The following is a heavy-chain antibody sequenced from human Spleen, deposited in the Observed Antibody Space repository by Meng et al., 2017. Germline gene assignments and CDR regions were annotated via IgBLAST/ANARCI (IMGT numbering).Heavy chain of an antibody. CDR1: GYSFIGYY. CDR2: INPDSGT. Sequence: QVHLVQSGAEVKNPGASVKVSCKASGYSFIGYYMHWLRQAPGQGLEWIGRINPDSGTNYAQRFQGRVTLTWDTSISTAYMDLSSLRSGDTAMYYCAKDLSGSIDYWGQGTLVTVSS. J-gene: IGHJ4*02. CDR3: AKDLSGSIDY. D-gene: IGHD2/OR15-2a*01. V-gene: IGHV1-2*06.